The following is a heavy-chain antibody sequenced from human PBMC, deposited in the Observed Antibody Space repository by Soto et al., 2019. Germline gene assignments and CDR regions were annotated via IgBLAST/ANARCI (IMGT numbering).Heavy chain of an antibody. Sequence: LSLTCAVYGGSFSGYYWSWIRQPPGKGLEWIGEINHSGSTNHNPSLKSRVTISVDTSKNQFSLKLSSVTAADTAVYYCARGAPPARYSGSYYFNRWFDPWGQGTLVTVSS. CDR1: GGSFSGYY. J-gene: IGHJ5*02. D-gene: IGHD1-26*01. CDR2: INHSGST. CDR3: ARGAPPARYSGSYYFNRWFDP. V-gene: IGHV4-34*01.